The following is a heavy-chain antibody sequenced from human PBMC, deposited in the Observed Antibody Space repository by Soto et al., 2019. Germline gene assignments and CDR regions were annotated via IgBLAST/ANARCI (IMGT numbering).Heavy chain of an antibody. J-gene: IGHJ6*02. CDR3: AKALDGIDAYFYAQGV. CDR1: GFIFGHYA. Sequence: GGSLRLSCAGSGFIFGHYAMTWVRQAPGKGLEWISAISGRGDSTYYADAVKGRFTISRDKSKNTLYLKMNSLRFYDTAVYYCAKALDGIDAYFYAQGVGGQGTTVSVSS. D-gene: IGHD1-1*01. V-gene: IGHV3-23*01. CDR2: ISGRGDST.